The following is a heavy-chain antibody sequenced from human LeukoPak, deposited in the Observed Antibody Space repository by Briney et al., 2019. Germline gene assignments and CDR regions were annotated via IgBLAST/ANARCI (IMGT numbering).Heavy chain of an antibody. D-gene: IGHD5-24*01. CDR2: IYPGDSDT. J-gene: IGHJ6*03. V-gene: IGHV5-51*01. CDR3: ARHGWGGYNHPYYYYMGV. Sequence: GESLKISCKGSGYSFTSYWIGWVRQMPGKGLEWMGIIYPGDSDTRYSPSFQGQVTISADKSISTAYLQWSSLKASDTAMYYCARHGWGGYNHPYYYYMGVWGQGTLVTVSS. CDR1: GYSFTSYW.